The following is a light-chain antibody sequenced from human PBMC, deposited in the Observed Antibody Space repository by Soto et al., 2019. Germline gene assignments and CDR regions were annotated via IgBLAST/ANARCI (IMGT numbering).Light chain of an antibody. V-gene: IGLV2-8*01. CDR3: SSYAGSLYV. Sequence: QSALTQPPSACGSPEQSVTISCTGTSSDVGDYNYVSWYQQHPGKAPKLMIYEVSKRPSGVPDRFSGSKSGNTASLTVSGLQAEDEAEYYCSSYAGSLYVFGTGTKLTVL. J-gene: IGLJ1*01. CDR1: SSDVGDYNY. CDR2: EVS.